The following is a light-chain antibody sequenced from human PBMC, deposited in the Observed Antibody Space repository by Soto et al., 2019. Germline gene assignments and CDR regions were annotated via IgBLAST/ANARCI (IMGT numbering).Light chain of an antibody. CDR3: CSYVGSDTYVI. CDR1: SSDIGGYIL. V-gene: IGLV2-23*01. CDR2: EGS. J-gene: IGLJ2*01. Sequence: QSVLTQPASVSGSPGQSITISCTGTSSDIGGYILVSWYQQEPGKAPKLMIYEGSKRPSGVSNRFSGSKSGNTASMTISGLQAEDEAHYYCCSYVGSDTYVIFGGGTKLTVL.